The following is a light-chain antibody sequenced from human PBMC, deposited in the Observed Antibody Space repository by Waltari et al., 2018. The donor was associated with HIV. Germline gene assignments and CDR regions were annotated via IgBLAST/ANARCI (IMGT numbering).Light chain of an antibody. J-gene: IGLJ2*01. CDR3: AAWDDSLNGHVV. V-gene: IGLV1-44*01. CDR1: RSNIGTNS. CDR2: SSS. Sequence: QSELTQSPSASGTPGQRVTISCSGSRSNIGTNSVNWYQQLPGTATKRRMFSSSLRPSGGPSRCAWAKSVTAASLAITGLQADDEADYYCAAWDDSLNGHVVFGGGTKLTVL.